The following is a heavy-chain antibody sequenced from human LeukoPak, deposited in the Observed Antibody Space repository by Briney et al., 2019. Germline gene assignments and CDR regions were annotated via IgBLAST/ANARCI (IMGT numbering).Heavy chain of an antibody. CDR3: ATDPPGRAFDS. CDR2: ISATEST. Sequence: SETLSLTCTVSGGSIRSYYWSWIRQPARKGLEWIGRISATESTYYNPSLKSRVTMSVGTSKNQFSLKLNSVTAADTAVYYCATDPPGRAFDSWGQGTLVTVSS. J-gene: IGHJ4*02. CDR1: GGSIRSYY. V-gene: IGHV4-4*07. D-gene: IGHD3-10*01.